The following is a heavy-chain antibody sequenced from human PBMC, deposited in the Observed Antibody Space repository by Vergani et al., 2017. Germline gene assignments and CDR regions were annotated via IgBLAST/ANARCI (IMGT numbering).Heavy chain of an antibody. CDR3: TKGSRGYTGYFFDY. CDR1: GFTVSTDY. Sequence: EVQMVESGGGLVKPGGSLRLSCAASGFTVSTDYFSWVRQAPGKGLEWVSTLSASDRRTHYADSVKGRFIISRDNSKNTLHLQMNSLRADDTAVYYCTKGSRGYTGYFFDYWGQGTLATVSS. D-gene: IGHD5-12*01. J-gene: IGHJ4*02. V-gene: IGHV3-23*04. CDR2: LSASDRRT.